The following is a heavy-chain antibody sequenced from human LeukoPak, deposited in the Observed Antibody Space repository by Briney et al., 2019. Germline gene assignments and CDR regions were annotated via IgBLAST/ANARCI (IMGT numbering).Heavy chain of an antibody. CDR1: GGSISSSGYY. CDR2: IYYSGST. J-gene: IGHJ4*02. CDR3: ARTYYCSTTTCSFDY. D-gene: IGHD2-2*01. V-gene: IGHV4-39*01. Sequence: KLSETLSLTCTVSGGSISSSGYYWGWIRQPPGKGLEWMGNIYYSGSTYYNPSLKSRVTISADTSKNQFSLKLTSVTAADTAVYYCARTYYCSTTTCSFDYWGQGTLVTVSS.